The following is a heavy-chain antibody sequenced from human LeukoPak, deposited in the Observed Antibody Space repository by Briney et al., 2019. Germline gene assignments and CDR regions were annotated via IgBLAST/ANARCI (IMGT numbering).Heavy chain of an antibody. D-gene: IGHD6-13*01. CDR3: TRGIAAAGKYYYYYYMDV. Sequence: PSETPSLTCTVSGGSINNYYWSWIRQSAGKGLEWIGRIYTSGSTNYNPSLKSRVTISVDTSKNQFSLKLSSVTAADTAVYYCTRGIAAAGKYYYYYYMDVWGKGTTVTVSS. V-gene: IGHV4-4*07. CDR2: IYTSGST. CDR1: GGSINNYY. J-gene: IGHJ6*03.